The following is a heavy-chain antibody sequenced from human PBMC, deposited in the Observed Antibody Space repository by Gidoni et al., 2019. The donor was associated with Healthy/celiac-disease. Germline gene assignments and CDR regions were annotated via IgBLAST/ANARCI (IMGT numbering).Heavy chain of an antibody. CDR1: GYSFTSYW. J-gene: IGHJ5*02. V-gene: IGHV5-51*01. Sequence: EVQLVQSGAEVKKPGESLKISCKGSGYSFTSYWIGWVRQMPGKGLEWMGIIYPGDSDTRYSPSFQGQVTISADKSISTAYLQWSSLKASDTAMYYCARRGGGYSYGYVVRGWFDPWGQGTLVTVSS. CDR3: ARRGGGYSYGYVVRGWFDP. D-gene: IGHD5-18*01. CDR2: IYPGDSDT.